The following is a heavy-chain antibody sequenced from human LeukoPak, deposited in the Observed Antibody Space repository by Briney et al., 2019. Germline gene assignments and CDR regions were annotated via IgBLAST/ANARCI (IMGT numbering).Heavy chain of an antibody. CDR1: EFIFNSYT. Sequence: GGSLTLSCAAPEFIFNSYTMNWVRQATGKGLEWVSAISGGGGSTYYADSVKGRFTISRDNSKNTLYLQMNSLRAEDTAVYYCAKGVYYYDSSGYYYTYYFDYWGQGTLVTVSS. J-gene: IGHJ4*02. D-gene: IGHD3-22*01. CDR2: ISGGGGST. V-gene: IGHV3-23*01. CDR3: AKGVYYYDSSGYYYTYYFDY.